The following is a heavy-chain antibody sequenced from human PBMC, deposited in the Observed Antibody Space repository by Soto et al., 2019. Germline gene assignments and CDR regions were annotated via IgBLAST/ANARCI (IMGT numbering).Heavy chain of an antibody. CDR1: GFTVSSNY. CDR3: VRVGSSSNLATQAFDY. Sequence: GGSLRLCCAASGFTVSSNYMSWVRQAPGKGLEWVSVIYSGGSTYYADSVKGRFTISRHNSKNTLYLQMNSLRAEDTAVYYCVRVGSSSNLATQAFDYWGQGTLVTVSS. CDR2: IYSGGST. D-gene: IGHD6-6*01. J-gene: IGHJ4*02. V-gene: IGHV3-53*04.